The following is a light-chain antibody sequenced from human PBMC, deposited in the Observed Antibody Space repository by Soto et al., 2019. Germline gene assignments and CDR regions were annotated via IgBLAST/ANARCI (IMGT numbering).Light chain of an antibody. CDR3: CSYGGSYTWV. J-gene: IGLJ2*01. V-gene: IGLV2-11*01. Sequence: QSALTQPRSVSGSPGQSVTISCTGTSGDVGGYNFVSWYQQHPGKVPTLVVFDVSHRPSGVPDRFSGSKSGNTGSLTISGLQAEDEADYYCCSYGGSYTWVFGGGTKVTVL. CDR2: DVS. CDR1: SGDVGGYNF.